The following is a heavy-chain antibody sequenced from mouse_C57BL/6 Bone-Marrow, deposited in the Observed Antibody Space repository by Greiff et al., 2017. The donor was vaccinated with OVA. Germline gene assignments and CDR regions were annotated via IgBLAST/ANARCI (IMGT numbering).Heavy chain of an antibody. J-gene: IGHJ3*01. Sequence: VQLQQPGAELVRPGSSVKLSCKASGYTFTSYWMHWVKQRPIQGLEWIGNIDPSDSETHYNQKFKDKATLTVDKSSSTAYMQLSSLTSEDSAVYYCARERTTVVEGAWFAYWGQGTLVTVSA. V-gene: IGHV1-52*01. CDR3: ARERTTVVEGAWFAY. CDR2: IDPSDSET. CDR1: GYTFTSYW. D-gene: IGHD1-1*01.